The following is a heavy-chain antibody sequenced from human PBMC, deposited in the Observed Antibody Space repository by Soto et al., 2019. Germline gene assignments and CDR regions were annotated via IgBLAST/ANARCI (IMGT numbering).Heavy chain of an antibody. V-gene: IGHV1-46*03. D-gene: IGHD2-2*02. CDR3: ARDWVVVVPAATPFDY. CDR2: INPSGGST. J-gene: IGHJ4*02. Sequence: ASVKVSCKASGYTFTSYYMHWVRQAPGQGLEWMGIINPSGGSTSYAQKFQGRVTMTRDTSTSTVYMELSSLRSEDTAVYYCARDWVVVVPAATPFDYWGQGTLVTVSS. CDR1: GYTFTSYY.